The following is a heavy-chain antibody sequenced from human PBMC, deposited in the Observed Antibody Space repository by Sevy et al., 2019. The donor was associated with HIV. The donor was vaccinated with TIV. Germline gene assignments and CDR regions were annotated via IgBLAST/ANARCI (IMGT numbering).Heavy chain of an antibody. Sequence: GGSLRLSCAASGFTFSSYAMHWVRQAPGKGLEWVGRIKSKADGGTPDYAAPVKGTFTISRDDSINTLYLQMNSLRTDDTAVYYCGYSEYGYYYDYWGQGTLVTVSS. J-gene: IGHJ4*02. CDR1: GFTFSSYA. CDR3: GYSEYGYYYDY. D-gene: IGHD1-26*01. V-gene: IGHV3-15*01. CDR2: IKSKADGGTP.